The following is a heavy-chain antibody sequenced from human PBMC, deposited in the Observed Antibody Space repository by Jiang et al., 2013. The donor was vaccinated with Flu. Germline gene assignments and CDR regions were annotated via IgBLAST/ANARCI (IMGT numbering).Heavy chain of an antibody. CDR1: GASISSDGYY. CDR3: ARGDYDRRGDDFDI. CDR2: IFYRGSSGST. Sequence: GPGLVKPSQTLSLTCTVSGASISSDGYYWNWIRQHPGKGLEWIGYIFYRGSSGSTYYTPSLKSRVTISLDTSENQFSLKLSSVTAADTAVYYCARGDYDRRGDDFDIWGQGTMVTVSS. V-gene: IGHV4-31*03. D-gene: IGHD3-10*02. J-gene: IGHJ3*02.